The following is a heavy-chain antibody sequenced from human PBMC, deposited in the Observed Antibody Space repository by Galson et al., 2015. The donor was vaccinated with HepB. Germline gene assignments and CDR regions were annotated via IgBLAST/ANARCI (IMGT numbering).Heavy chain of an antibody. V-gene: IGHV3-23*01. CDR3: AKGWDQPLLYDY. CDR2: ISGSGGST. CDR1: GFTFSSYA. D-gene: IGHD2-2*02. Sequence: SLRLSCAASGFTFSSYAMSWVRQAPGKGLEWVSAISGSGGSTYYADSVKGRFTISRDNSKNTLYLQMNSLRAEDTAVYYCAKGWDQPLLYDYWGQGTLVTVSS. J-gene: IGHJ4*02.